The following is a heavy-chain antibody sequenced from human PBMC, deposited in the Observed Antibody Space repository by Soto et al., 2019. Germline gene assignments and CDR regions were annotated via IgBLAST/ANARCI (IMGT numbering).Heavy chain of an antibody. Sequence: PSETLSLTCTVSGGSISTYYWNWIRQTPGKGLEWIGYIHHSGRTNYNPSLRSRVTISVDTSKNQFSLKLTSVTAADSAIYYCATAPRFCISARCTRRFDPWGQATLVTVSS. CDR2: IHHSGRT. V-gene: IGHV4-59*01. J-gene: IGHJ5*02. CDR3: ATAPRFCISARCTRRFDP. D-gene: IGHD2-2*01. CDR1: GGSISTYY.